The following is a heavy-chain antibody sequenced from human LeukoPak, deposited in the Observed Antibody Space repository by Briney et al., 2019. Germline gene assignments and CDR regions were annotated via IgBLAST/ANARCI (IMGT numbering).Heavy chain of an antibody. D-gene: IGHD5-24*01. J-gene: IGHJ3*01. Sequence: PGGSLRLSCEASGFNFDDYGMSWVRQAPGKGLEWVSLIASSGGSTYYADSVKGRFTISRDNSKNTLSLQMNSLRVEDTAIYYCAKDIQLSTWGLGTMVTVSS. CDR3: AKDIQLST. V-gene: IGHV3-23*01. CDR1: GFNFDDYG. CDR2: IASSGGST.